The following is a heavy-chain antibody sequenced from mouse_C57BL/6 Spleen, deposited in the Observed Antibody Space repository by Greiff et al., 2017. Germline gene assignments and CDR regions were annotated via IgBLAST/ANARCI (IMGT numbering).Heavy chain of an antibody. CDR1: GYTFTDYN. J-gene: IGHJ4*01. Sequence: EVKLMESGPELVKPGASVKMSCKASGYTFTDYNMHWVKQSHGKSLEWIGYINPNNGGTSYNQKFKGKATLTVNKSSSTAYMELRSLTSEDSAVYYCAREGDPGYEAMDYWGQGTSVTVSS. CDR2: INPNNGGT. CDR3: AREGDPGYEAMDY. D-gene: IGHD2-2*01. V-gene: IGHV1-22*01.